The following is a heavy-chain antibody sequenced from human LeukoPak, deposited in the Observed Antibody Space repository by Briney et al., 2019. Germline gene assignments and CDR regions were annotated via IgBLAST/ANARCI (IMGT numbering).Heavy chain of an antibody. J-gene: IGHJ6*03. Sequence: GGSLRLSCAASGFSFSSYNMNWVRQTPGKGLEWVSSITSSSTYTFYADSVKGRFTISRDNARNSLYLQMNSLRAEDTAVYYCAKGHYTDVWGKGTTVTVSS. CDR3: AKGHYTDV. CDR1: GFSFSSYN. V-gene: IGHV3-21*01. CDR2: ITSSSTYT.